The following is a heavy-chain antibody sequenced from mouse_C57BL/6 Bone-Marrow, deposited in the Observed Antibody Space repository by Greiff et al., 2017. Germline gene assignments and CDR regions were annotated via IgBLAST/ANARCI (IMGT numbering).Heavy chain of an antibody. Sequence: EVKVVESGGGLVKPGGSLKLSCAASGFTFSSYAMSWVRQTPEKRLEWVATISDGGSYTYYPDNVKGRFTISRDNAKNNLYLQMSHLKSEDTAMYYCAREGIYYDYDERFAYWGQGTLVTVSA. V-gene: IGHV5-4*01. CDR1: GFTFSSYA. J-gene: IGHJ3*01. D-gene: IGHD2-4*01. CDR3: AREGIYYDYDERFAY. CDR2: ISDGGSYT.